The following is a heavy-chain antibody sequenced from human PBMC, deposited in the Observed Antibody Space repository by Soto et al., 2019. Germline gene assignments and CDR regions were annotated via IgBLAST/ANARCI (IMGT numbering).Heavy chain of an antibody. CDR2: IYYSGST. J-gene: IGHJ5*02. Sequence: SETLSLTCTVSGGSISSYYWSWIRQHPGKGLEWIGYIYYSGSTYYNPSLKSRVTISVDTSKNQFSLKLSSVTAADTAVYYCARGAVFTIFGINWFDPWGQGTLVTVSS. CDR3: ARGAVFTIFGINWFDP. V-gene: IGHV4-59*06. D-gene: IGHD3-3*01. CDR1: GGSISSYY.